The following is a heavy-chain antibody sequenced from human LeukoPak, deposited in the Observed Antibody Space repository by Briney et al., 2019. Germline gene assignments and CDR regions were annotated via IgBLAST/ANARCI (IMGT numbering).Heavy chain of an antibody. CDR2: IYYSGST. D-gene: IGHD3-22*01. V-gene: IGHV4-31*03. J-gene: IGHJ5*02. CDR1: GGSISSGGYY. CDR3: AINSYDSSGWGWFDP. Sequence: SETLSLTCTVSGGSISSGGYYWSWIRQHPGQGLEWIWYIYYSGSTYYNPSLKSRVTISVDTSKNQFSLKLSSVTAADTAVYYCAINSYDSSGWGWFDPWGQGTLVTVSS.